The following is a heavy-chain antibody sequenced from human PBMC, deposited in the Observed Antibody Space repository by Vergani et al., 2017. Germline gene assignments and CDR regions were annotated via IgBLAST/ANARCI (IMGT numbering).Heavy chain of an antibody. Sequence: QVQLVQSGAEVKKPGASVKVSCKASGGTFNSYTVSWVRQAPGQGLEWMGRIIPILGIANYAQKFQGRVTITADKSTSTAYMELSSLRAEDTAVYSCARDFSYGRSWGQGTLVTVSS. CDR1: GGTFNSYT. CDR3: ARDFSYGRS. J-gene: IGHJ5*02. V-gene: IGHV1-69*04. CDR2: IIPILGIA. D-gene: IGHD5-18*01.